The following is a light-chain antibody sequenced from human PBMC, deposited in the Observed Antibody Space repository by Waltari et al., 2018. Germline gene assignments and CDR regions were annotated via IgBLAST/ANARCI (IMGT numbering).Light chain of an antibody. J-gene: IGLJ2*01. Sequence: SDELTQPPSVSVSPGQTATITCSGHKLGEKFASWYQQKPGQSPVLVIYQDTKRPSGIPERFSVSNSGNTATLTISGTQAMDEADYYCQAWDTSTPVIFGGGTKLTVL. V-gene: IGLV3-1*01. CDR2: QDT. CDR1: KLGEKF. CDR3: QAWDTSTPVI.